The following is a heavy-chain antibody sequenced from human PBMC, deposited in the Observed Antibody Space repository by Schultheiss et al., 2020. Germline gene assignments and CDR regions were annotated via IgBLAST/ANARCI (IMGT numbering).Heavy chain of an antibody. CDR3: ARMWAEAYCGGDCYSGYYFDY. Sequence: SGPTLVKPTQTLTLTCTFSGFSLSTSGVGVGWIRQPPGKALEWLAHIFSNDEKSYSTSLKSRLTISKDTSKSQVVLTMTNMDPVDTATYYCARMWAEAYCGGDCYSGYYFDYWGQGTLVTVSS. D-gene: IGHD2-21*02. CDR1: GFSLSTSGVG. V-gene: IGHV2-26*01. CDR2: IFSNDEK. J-gene: IGHJ4*02.